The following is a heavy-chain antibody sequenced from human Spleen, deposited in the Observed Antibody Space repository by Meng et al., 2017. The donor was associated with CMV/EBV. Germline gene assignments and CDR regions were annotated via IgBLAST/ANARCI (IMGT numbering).Heavy chain of an antibody. V-gene: IGHV3-21*01. CDR3: ARTAAAGPYYYYGMDV. CDR1: GFTFSNYS. J-gene: IGHJ6*02. Sequence: GESLKISCAASGFTFSNYSMNWVRQAPGKGLEWVSSISSSSSYIYYADSVKGRFTISRDNAKNSLYLQMNSLRAEDTAVYYCARTAAAGPYYYYGMDVWGQGTTVTVSS. D-gene: IGHD6-13*01. CDR2: ISSSSSYI.